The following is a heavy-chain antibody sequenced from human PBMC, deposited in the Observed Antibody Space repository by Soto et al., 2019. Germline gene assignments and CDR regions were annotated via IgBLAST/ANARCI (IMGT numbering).Heavy chain of an antibody. CDR1: GYSFTSYW. CDR3: ARHRRYCSSTRCYGWFDP. V-gene: IGHV5-10-1*01. CDR2: IDPSDSYT. D-gene: IGHD2-2*01. J-gene: IGHJ5*02. Sequence: PGESLKISCKGSGYSFTSYWISWVRQMPGKGLEWMGRIDPSDSYTNYSPSFQGHVTISADKSISTAYLQWSSLKASDTAMYYCARHRRYCSSTRCYGWFDPWGQGTLVTVS.